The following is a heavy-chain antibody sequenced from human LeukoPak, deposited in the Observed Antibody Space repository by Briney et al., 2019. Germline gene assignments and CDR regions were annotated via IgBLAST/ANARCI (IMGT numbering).Heavy chain of an antibody. V-gene: IGHV1-69*04. J-gene: IGHJ4*02. CDR1: GGTFSSYA. D-gene: IGHD6-13*01. CDR3: ASDVDSSPSHDY. Sequence: ASVKVSCKASGGTFSSYAISWVRQAPGQGLEWMGRIIPILGIANYAQKFQGRVTITADKSTSTAYMELSSLRSEDTAVYYCASDVDSSPSHDYLGQGTLVTVSS. CDR2: IIPILGIA.